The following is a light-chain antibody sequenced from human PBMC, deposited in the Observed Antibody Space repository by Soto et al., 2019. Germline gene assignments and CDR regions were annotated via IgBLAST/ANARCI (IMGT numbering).Light chain of an antibody. CDR2: EVS. CDR3: CSHAPSRSAWV. V-gene: IGLV2-23*02. J-gene: IGLJ3*02. Sequence: QSALTQPASVSGSPGQSITISCTGTNSDVGSSNLVSWYQQHPGRAPKLMIYEVSRRPSGVANRFSGSKSGNTASLTISGLQAEDEADYHCCSHAPSRSAWVFGGGTQLTV. CDR1: NSDVGSSNL.